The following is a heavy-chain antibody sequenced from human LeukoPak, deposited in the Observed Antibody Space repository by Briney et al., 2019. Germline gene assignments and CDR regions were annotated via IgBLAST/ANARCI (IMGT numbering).Heavy chain of an antibody. D-gene: IGHD4-23*01. CDR1: GLIVSNYC. CDR3: AVFGTTVVTWDY. Sequence: PGGSLRLSCAASGLIVSNYCISWVRQAPGKGLEWVSVIYSGGSGTTYYADAVKGRFTVSRDTSKNTLFLQMNSLRVEDTAVYYCAVFGTTVVTWDYWGQGTLVTVSS. CDR2: IYSGGSGTT. J-gene: IGHJ4*02. V-gene: IGHV3-53*01.